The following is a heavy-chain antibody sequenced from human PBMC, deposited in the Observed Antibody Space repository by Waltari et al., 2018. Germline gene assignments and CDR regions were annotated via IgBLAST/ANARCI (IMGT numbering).Heavy chain of an antibody. D-gene: IGHD6-13*01. J-gene: IGHJ6*03. CDR2: MNPNSGNT. V-gene: IGHV1-8*01. CDR1: VYTFTSYD. Sequence: QVQLVQSGAEVKKPGASVKVSCKASVYTFTSYDINWMRQATGHGLEWMGWMNPNSGNTGYAQKFQGRVTMTRNTSISTAYMELSSLRSEDTAVYYCARTRSSSWYWGAYYYYYMDVWGKGTTVTVSS. CDR3: ARTRSSSWYWGAYYYYYMDV.